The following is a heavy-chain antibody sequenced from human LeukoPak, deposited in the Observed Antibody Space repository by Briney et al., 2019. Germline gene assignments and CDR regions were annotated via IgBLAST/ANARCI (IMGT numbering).Heavy chain of an antibody. D-gene: IGHD3-3*01. CDR2: INHSGST. CDR1: GGSFSGYY. CDR3: AREGRYDFWSGYYSIMYYYMDV. J-gene: IGHJ6*03. Sequence: PSETLSLTCAVYGGSFSGYYWSWIRQPPGKGLEWIGEINHSGSTNYNPSLKSRVTISVDTSKNQFSLKLSSVTAADTAVYYCAREGRYDFWSGYYSIMYYYMDVWAKGPRSPSP. V-gene: IGHV4-34*01.